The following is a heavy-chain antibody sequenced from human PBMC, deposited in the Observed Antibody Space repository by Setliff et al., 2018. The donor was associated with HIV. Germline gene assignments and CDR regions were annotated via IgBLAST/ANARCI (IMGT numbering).Heavy chain of an antibody. V-gene: IGHV3-53*01. CDR2: IYSGGST. Sequence: GGSLRLSCAVSGFTVSSNHMNWVRQAPGKGLEWVSFIYSGGSTYYADSVKGRFTISRDNSKNTLYLQMNSLRVEDTAVYYCARILGASYYYAMDVWGQGTTVTV. D-gene: IGHD1-26*01. J-gene: IGHJ6*02. CDR1: GFTVSSNH. CDR3: ARILGASYYYAMDV.